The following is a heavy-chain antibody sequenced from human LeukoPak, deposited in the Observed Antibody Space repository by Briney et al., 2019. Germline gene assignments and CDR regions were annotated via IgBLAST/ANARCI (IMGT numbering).Heavy chain of an antibody. V-gene: IGHV1-2*02. D-gene: IGHD4-17*01. CDR2: INPNSGGT. CDR1: GYTFTGYY. CDR3: ARQRDGDYGDPFDY. Sequence: ASVKVSCKASGYTFTGYYMHWVRQAPGQGLEWMGWINPNSGGTNYAQKFQGRVTMTRDTSISTAYMELSRLRSDDTAVYYCARQRDGDYGDPFDYWGQGTLVTVSS. J-gene: IGHJ4*02.